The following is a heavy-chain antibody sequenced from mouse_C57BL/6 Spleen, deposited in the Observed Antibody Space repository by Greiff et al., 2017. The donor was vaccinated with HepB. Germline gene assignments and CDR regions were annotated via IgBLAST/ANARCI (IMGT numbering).Heavy chain of an antibody. D-gene: IGHD2-5*01. Sequence: DVKLVESGGGLVKPGGSLKLSCAASGFTFSSYAMSWVRQTPEKRLEWVATISDGGSYTYYPDNVKGRFTISRDNAKNNLYLQMSHLKSEDTAMYYCARDYYSNLFDYWGQGTTLTVSS. CDR3: ARDYYSNLFDY. CDR1: GFTFSSYA. CDR2: ISDGGSYT. J-gene: IGHJ2*01. V-gene: IGHV5-4*01.